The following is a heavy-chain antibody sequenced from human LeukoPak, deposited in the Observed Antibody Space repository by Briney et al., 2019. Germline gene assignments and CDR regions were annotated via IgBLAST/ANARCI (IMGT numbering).Heavy chain of an antibody. CDR2: TYYRSKWYN. CDR1: GDSVSSNSAA. D-gene: IGHD3-22*01. V-gene: IGHV6-1*01. J-gene: IGHJ4*02. Sequence: SQTLSLTCAISGDSVSSNSAAWNWIRQSPSRGLEWLGRTYYRSKWYNDYAVSVKSRITINPDTSKNQFSLQLNSVTPEDTAVYYCAREEAVPPVYYDSSPFDYWGQGTLVTVSS. CDR3: AREEAVPPVYYDSSPFDY.